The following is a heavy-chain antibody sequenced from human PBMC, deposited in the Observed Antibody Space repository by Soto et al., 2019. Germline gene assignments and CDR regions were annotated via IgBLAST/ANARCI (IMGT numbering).Heavy chain of an antibody. J-gene: IGHJ4*02. CDR1: GGSISSSSFH. CDR3: ARVSATMVRGVILHPHDY. CDR2: IYYSGST. V-gene: IGHV4-39*07. D-gene: IGHD3-10*01. Sequence: PSETLSLTCTVSGGSISSSSFHWGWIRQPPGKGLEWIGSIYYSGSTYYSPSLKSRVTISVDTSKNQFSLKLSSVTAADTAVYYCARVSATMVRGVILHPHDYWGQGTLVTVSS.